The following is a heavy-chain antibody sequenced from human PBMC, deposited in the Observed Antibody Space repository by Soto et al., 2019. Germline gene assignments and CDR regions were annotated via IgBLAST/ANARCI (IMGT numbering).Heavy chain of an antibody. J-gene: IGHJ4*02. V-gene: IGHV4-4*02. CDR2: IYHSGST. CDR3: ARDLIPVATSSAK. D-gene: IGHD5-12*01. Sequence: QVQLQESGPGLVKPSGTLSLTCAVSGGSITSSHWWNWVRQPPGKGLEWIGEIYHSGSTNYNSSLKSRVTISLDKSKIQFSLKLTSVTAADTAIYYCARDLIPVATSSAKWGQGTLIIVSS. CDR1: GGSITSSHW.